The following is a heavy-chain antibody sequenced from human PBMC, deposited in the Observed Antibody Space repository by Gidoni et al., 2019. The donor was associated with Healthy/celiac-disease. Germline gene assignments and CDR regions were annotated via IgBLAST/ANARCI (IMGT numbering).Heavy chain of an antibody. CDR2: ISGSGGST. V-gene: IGHV3-23*01. Sequence: EVQLLESGGGLVQPGGSLRLSCAASGFTFSSYAMSWVRQAPGKGLEWVSAISGSGGSTYYADSVKGRFTISRDKSKNTLYLQMNSLRAEDTAVYYCAKDDVVVPAAIAGALEYWGQGTLVTVSS. CDR1: GFTFSSYA. CDR3: AKDDVVVPAAIAGALEY. J-gene: IGHJ4*02. D-gene: IGHD2-2*01.